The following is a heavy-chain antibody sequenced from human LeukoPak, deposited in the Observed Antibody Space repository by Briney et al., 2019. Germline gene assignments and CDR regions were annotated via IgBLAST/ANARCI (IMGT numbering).Heavy chain of an antibody. D-gene: IGHD5-24*01. CDR3: ARWLELMRNFDW. V-gene: IGHV3-7*01. Sequence: QSGGSLRLSCVGSGFTFSDYWMSWVRQAPGKGLEWVANIKQDGSEKDYVDALNGRFTSSRENPKNSLYLQMNSLRAEDTAVYYCARWLELMRNFDWWGQGTLVTVSS. J-gene: IGHJ4*02. CDR2: IKQDGSEK. CDR1: GFTFSDYW.